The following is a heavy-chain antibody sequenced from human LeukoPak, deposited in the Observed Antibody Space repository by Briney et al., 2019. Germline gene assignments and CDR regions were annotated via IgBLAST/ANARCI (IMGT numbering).Heavy chain of an antibody. Sequence: SQTLSLTCAISGDSVSSNSATGNCIRQSPSRGLEWLVRTYYRSKWYNDYAVSVKSRLTINPDTSKNQFSLQLNSVTPEDTAAYYCARARRHTEYWYFDLWGRGTLVTVSS. V-gene: IGHV6-1*01. CDR2: TYYRSKWYN. D-gene: IGHD3-16*02. J-gene: IGHJ2*01. CDR3: ARARRHTEYWYFDL. CDR1: GDSVSSNSAT.